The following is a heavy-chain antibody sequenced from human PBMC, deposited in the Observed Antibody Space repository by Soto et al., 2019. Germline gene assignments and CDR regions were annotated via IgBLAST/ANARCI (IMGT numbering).Heavy chain of an antibody. Sequence: QVQLVQSGAEVKKPGASVKVSCTGSGYTFRSYDIHWVRQATGQGLEWMGWVNPNTGNTGYAQKFQGRVTMTRDMSKSSAYMEVNRLTSEDTAIYYCARAYGAGAFAFWGQGTLVSVSS. CDR1: GYTFRSYD. V-gene: IGHV1-8*01. D-gene: IGHD3-10*01. J-gene: IGHJ4*02. CDR2: VNPNTGNT. CDR3: ARAYGAGAFAF.